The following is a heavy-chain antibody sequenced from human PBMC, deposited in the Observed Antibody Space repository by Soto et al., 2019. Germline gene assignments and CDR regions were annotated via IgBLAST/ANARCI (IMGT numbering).Heavy chain of an antibody. D-gene: IGHD3-10*01. CDR3: ARDLDYYGSGTPWFDP. J-gene: IGHJ5*02. CDR1: GFTFSSYG. Sequence: GGSLRLSCAASGFTFSSYGMHWVRQAPGKGLEWVAVIWYDGSNKYYADSVKGRFTISRDNSKNTLYLQMNSLRAEDTAVYYCARDLDYYGSGTPWFDPWGQGTLVTVSS. CDR2: IWYDGSNK. V-gene: IGHV3-33*01.